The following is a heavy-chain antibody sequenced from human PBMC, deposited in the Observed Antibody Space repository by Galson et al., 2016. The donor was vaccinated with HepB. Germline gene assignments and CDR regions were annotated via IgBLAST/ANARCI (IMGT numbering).Heavy chain of an antibody. CDR3: AKWGRLPDYYYYGMDV. Sequence: SVKVSCKASGYSFTNYAVHWVRQAPGQRLEWMGWINAGNGNAKYSQKIQGRDTITRDTFPNTVYMELTNLRSEDAAVYFCAKWGRLPDYYYYGMDVWGQGTTVTVSS. CDR1: GYSFTNYA. CDR2: INAGNGNA. V-gene: IGHV1-3*01. D-gene: IGHD4-11*01. J-gene: IGHJ6*02.